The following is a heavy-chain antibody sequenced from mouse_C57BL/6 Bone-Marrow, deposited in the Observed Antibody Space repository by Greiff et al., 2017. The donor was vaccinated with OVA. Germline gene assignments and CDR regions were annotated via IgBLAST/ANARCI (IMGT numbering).Heavy chain of an antibody. D-gene: IGHD1-1*01. CDR1: GYTFTDYN. CDR3: ARRYYYGSSPWFAY. V-gene: IGHV1-18*01. CDR2: INPNNGGT. J-gene: IGHJ3*01. Sequence: DVHLVESGPELVKPGASVKIPCKASGYTFTDYNMDWVKQSHGKSLEWIGDINPNNGGTIYNQKFKGKATLTVDKSSSTAYMELRSLTSEDTAVYYCARRYYYGSSPWFAYWGQGTLVTVSA.